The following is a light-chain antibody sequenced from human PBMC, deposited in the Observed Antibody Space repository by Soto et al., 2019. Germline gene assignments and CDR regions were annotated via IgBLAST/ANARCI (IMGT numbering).Light chain of an antibody. Sequence: DIQMTQSPSSLSASVGDRMTITCRASQSISNYLNWYQHKPGKAPKLLIYAASSLQSGVPSRFSGSGSGTDFTLTISSLQPEDFATYYCQQSYDTPRTFGQGTKVEIK. V-gene: IGKV1-39*01. CDR1: QSISNY. CDR2: AAS. J-gene: IGKJ1*01. CDR3: QQSYDTPRT.